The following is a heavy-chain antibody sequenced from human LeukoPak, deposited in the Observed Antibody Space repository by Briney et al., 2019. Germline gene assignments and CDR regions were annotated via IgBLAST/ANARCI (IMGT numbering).Heavy chain of an antibody. CDR3: AELGITMIGGV. V-gene: IGHV3-7*01. Sequence: GGSLRLSCAASGFMFSNYWMSWVRQAPGKGLEWVANIKQDGSEKYYVDSVKGRFTISRDNAKNSLYLQMNSLRAEDTAVYYCAELGITMIGGVWGEGTTVTISS. CDR2: IKQDGSEK. CDR1: GFMFSNYW. D-gene: IGHD3-10*02. J-gene: IGHJ6*04.